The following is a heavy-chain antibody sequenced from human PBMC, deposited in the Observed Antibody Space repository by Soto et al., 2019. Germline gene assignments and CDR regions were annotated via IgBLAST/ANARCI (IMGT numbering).Heavy chain of an antibody. CDR1: GYTFTSYG. CDR2: ISAYNGNT. V-gene: IGHV1-18*01. Sequence: ASVKVSCKASGYTFTSYGISWVRQAPGQGLEWMGWISAYNGNTNYAQKLQGRVTMTTDTSTSTAYMELGSLRSDDTAVYYCARSPYYYDSSGYYWGFDPWGQGTLVTVSS. CDR3: ARSPYYYDSSGYYWGFDP. D-gene: IGHD3-22*01. J-gene: IGHJ5*02.